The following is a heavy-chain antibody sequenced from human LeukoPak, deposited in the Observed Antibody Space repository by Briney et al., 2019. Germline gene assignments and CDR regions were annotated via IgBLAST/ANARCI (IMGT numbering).Heavy chain of an antibody. CDR1: GDSVSSNSAA. D-gene: IGHD3-22*01. CDR2: TYYRSKWSD. J-gene: IGHJ6*02. V-gene: IGHV6-1*01. CDR3: ARESYDSSGYYCGMDV. Sequence: SQTLSLTCVISGDSVSSNSAAWNWIRQSPSRGLEWLRRTYYRSKWSDDYAVSVKSRIIINSDPSKNQFSLQLRSVTPEDTAVYYCARESYDSSGYYCGMDVWGRGTTVTVSS.